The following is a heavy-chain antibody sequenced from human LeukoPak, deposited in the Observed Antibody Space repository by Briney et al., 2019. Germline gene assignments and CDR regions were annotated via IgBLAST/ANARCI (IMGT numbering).Heavy chain of an antibody. CDR3: AKDLTTVTYYYYYGMDV. Sequence: PGGSLRLSCAASGFTFSSYAMSWVRQAPGKGLEWVSAIRGSGGSTYYADSVKGRFTISRDNSKNTLYLQMNSLRAEDTAVYYCAKDLTTVTYYYYYGMDVWGQGTTVTVSS. V-gene: IGHV3-23*01. J-gene: IGHJ6*02. CDR1: GFTFSSYA. CDR2: IRGSGGST. D-gene: IGHD4-17*01.